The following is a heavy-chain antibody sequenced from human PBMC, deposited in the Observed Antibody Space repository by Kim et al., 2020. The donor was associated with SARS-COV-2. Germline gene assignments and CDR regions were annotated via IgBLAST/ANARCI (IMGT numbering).Heavy chain of an antibody. V-gene: IGHV3-21*06. CDR3: ARDSPYCRSSSCFDY. J-gene: IGHJ4*02. Sequence: SATCRFTISRDHANNSLYLQMSSLRAEDTAVYYCARDSPYCRSSSCFDYWGQGVLVTVSS. D-gene: IGHD2-2*01.